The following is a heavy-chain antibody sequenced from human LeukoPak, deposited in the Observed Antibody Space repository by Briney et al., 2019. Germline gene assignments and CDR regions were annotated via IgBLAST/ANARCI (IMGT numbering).Heavy chain of an antibody. D-gene: IGHD6-13*01. Sequence: GGTLRLSCAASGFTFSNHGMNWVRQAPGKGLEWVANIKQDGSEKYYVDSVKGRFTITRDNAKNSLYLQMNSLRAEDTAVYYCARTHDSSYSSSWYYFDYWGQGTLVTVSS. CDR3: ARTHDSSYSSSWYYFDY. CDR1: GFTFSNHG. V-gene: IGHV3-7*01. J-gene: IGHJ4*02. CDR2: IKQDGSEK.